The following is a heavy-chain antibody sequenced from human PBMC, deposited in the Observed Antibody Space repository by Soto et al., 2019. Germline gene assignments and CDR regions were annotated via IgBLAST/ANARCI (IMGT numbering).Heavy chain of an antibody. J-gene: IGHJ3*02. V-gene: IGHV1-69*01. CDR3: ARDRVQPGIQLYDAFDI. Sequence: QVQLVQSGAEVKKPRSSVKVSCKASGGTFSSYAISWVRQAPGQGLEWMGGIIPIFGTANYAQKFQGRVTITADESTSTAYMELSSLRSEDTAVYYCARDRVQPGIQLYDAFDIWGQGTMVTASS. D-gene: IGHD5-18*01. CDR2: IIPIFGTA. CDR1: GGTFSSYA.